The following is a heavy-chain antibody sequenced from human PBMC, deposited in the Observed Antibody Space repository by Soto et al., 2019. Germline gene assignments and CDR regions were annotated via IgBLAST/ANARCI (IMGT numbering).Heavy chain of an antibody. CDR1: GFAFSSYA. CDR2: ISGSGSST. CDR3: AKGPIAVAGYYFDY. D-gene: IGHD6-19*01. J-gene: IGHJ4*02. V-gene: IGHV3-23*01. Sequence: VQLLESGGGFVQPGGSLRLSCAASGFAFSSYAMSWVRQAPGKGLEWVSGISGSGSSTYYADSVKGRFTISRDNSKNTLYLQMNRLRAEDTAVYYCAKGPIAVAGYYFDYWGQGSLVSVSS.